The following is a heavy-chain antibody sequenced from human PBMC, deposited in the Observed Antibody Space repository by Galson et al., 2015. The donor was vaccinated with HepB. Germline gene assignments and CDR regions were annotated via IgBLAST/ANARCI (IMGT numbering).Heavy chain of an antibody. J-gene: IGHJ4*02. CDR1: GSTFTGYY. D-gene: IGHD4-23*01. V-gene: IGHV1-2*04. CDR2: INPNSGGT. Sequence: SVTVSCKASGSTFTGYYMHWVRQAPGQGLEWMGWINPNSGGTNYAQKFQGWVTMTRDTSISTAYMELSRLRSDDTAVYYCARAAATVVTPGFDYRGQGTLVTVSS. CDR3: ARAAATVVTPGFDY.